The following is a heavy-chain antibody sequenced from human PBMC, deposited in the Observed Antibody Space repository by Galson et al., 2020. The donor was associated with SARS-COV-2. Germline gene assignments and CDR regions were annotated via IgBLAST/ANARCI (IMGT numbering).Heavy chain of an antibody. CDR2: ISWNSGSI. CDR3: AKDGGSGGGCWIAP. Sequence: GGSLRLSCAASGFTFDDYAMHWVRQAPGKGLEWVSTISWNSGSIGYADSVKGRFTISRDNAKNSLYLQMNSLRVEDMALYYCAKDGGSGGGCWIAPGGQGSLVTVSS. V-gene: IGHV3-9*03. J-gene: IGHJ5*02. D-gene: IGHD2-15*01. CDR1: GFTFDDYA.